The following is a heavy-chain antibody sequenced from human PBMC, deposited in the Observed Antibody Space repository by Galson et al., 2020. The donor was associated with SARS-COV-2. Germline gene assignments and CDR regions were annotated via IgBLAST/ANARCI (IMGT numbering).Heavy chain of an antibody. D-gene: IGHD5-12*01. CDR2: LAYDGSYN. V-gene: IGHV3-30*04. Sequence: GGSLKISCAASGSTFSSYAMHWVRHAPGKVLEWVAVLAYDGSYNYYADSVKGRFTISRDNSKNTLYLQMNSLRAEDTAVYYCASSLLIVAAMGEEYWGQGTLVTVSS. CDR1: GSTFSSYA. CDR3: ASSLLIVAAMGEEY. J-gene: IGHJ4*01.